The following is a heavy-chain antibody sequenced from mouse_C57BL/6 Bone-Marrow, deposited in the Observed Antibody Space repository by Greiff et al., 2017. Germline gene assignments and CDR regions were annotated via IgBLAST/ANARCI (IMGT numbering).Heavy chain of an antibody. CDR2: ISSGSSTI. CDR3: ARRDYGSSPHWYFDV. D-gene: IGHD1-1*01. V-gene: IGHV5-17*01. CDR1: GFTFSDYG. Sequence: EVQLVESGGGLVKPGGSLKLSCAASGFTFSDYGMHWVRQAPEKGLEWVAYISSGSSTIYYEDTVKGRFTISRDNAKNTLFLQMTSLRSADTAMYYCARRDYGSSPHWYFDVWGTGTTVTVSS. J-gene: IGHJ1*03.